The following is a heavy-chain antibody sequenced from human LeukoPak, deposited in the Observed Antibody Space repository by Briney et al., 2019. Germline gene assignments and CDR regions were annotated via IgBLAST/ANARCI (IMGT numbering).Heavy chain of an antibody. CDR1: GFTFSSCG. V-gene: IGHV3-30*18. D-gene: IGHD4-17*01. J-gene: IGHJ4*02. CDR3: AKDAGVYGDFPYFDS. Sequence: QPGGSLRLSCTASGFTFSSCGMHWVRQAPGKGLERVAVISFDEDNKYYADSVKGRFTISRDNSKNTLYLQMNSLRPEDTAVYYCAKDAGVYGDFPYFDSWGQGTLVTVSS. CDR2: ISFDEDNK.